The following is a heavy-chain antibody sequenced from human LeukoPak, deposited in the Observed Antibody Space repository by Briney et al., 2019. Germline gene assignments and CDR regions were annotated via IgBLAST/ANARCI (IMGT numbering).Heavy chain of an antibody. Sequence: GGSLRLSCAASGFNFNIYAMSWVRQAPGKGLEWVSSISSNSVYTYYGDSVKGRFTVSRDNSKNTLYLQMNSLRAGDTAIYYCAKDRPNYYESNGHYYRQNGDYWGQGTLVTVSS. V-gene: IGHV3-23*01. CDR1: GFNFNIYA. CDR2: ISSNSVYT. J-gene: IGHJ4*02. CDR3: AKDRPNYYESNGHYYRQNGDY. D-gene: IGHD3-22*01.